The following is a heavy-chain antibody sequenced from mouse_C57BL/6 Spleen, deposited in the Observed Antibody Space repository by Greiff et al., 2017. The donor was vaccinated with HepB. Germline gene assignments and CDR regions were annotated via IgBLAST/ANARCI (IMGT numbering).Heavy chain of an antibody. J-gene: IGHJ3*01. CDR2: ISSGSSTI. CDR1: GFTFSDYG. CDR3: ARGHYGSPFAY. D-gene: IGHD1-1*01. V-gene: IGHV5-17*01. Sequence: EVKLVESGGGLVKPGGSLKLSCAASGFTFSDYGMHWVRQAPEKGLEWVAYISSGSSTIYYADTVKGRFTISRDNAKNTLFLQMTSLRSEDTAMYYCARGHYGSPFAYWGQGTLVTVSA.